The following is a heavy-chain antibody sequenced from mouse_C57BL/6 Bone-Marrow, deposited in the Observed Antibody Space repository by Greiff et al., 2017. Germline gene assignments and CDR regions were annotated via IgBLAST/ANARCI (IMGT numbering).Heavy chain of an antibody. D-gene: IGHD2-13*01. CDR1: GFSLSTSGMG. CDR2: TYWYDDK. J-gene: IGHJ2*01. Sequence: QVTLKVSGPGILQSSQTLSLSCSFSGFSLSTSGMGVSWLRQPSGKGLEWLAHTYWYDDKRFHPSLLSPLSISKAPSSKQVFLKTTSVATAATATYYGARRAESDYCFDDWGQGTTLTVSS. CDR3: ARRAESDYCFDD. V-gene: IGHV8-12*01.